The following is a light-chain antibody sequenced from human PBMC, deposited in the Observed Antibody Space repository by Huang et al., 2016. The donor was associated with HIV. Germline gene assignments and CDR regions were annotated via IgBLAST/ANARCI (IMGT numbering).Light chain of an antibody. Sequence: DIQMTQSPSSLSASVGDRVTIGCRASQNIRTYVNWYQQKAGKAPKLLIYGATNLQSGVPSRISGSGSGTDFTLTIKSLQPGDFATYICQQSYGSPYTFGPGSKVDTK. V-gene: IGKV1-39*01. CDR1: QNIRTY. CDR3: QQSYGSPYT. J-gene: IGKJ3*01. CDR2: GAT.